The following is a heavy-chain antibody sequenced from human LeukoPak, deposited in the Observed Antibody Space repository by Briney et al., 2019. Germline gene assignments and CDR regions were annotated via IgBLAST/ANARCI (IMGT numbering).Heavy chain of an antibody. CDR2: ISLDGSNK. V-gene: IGHV3-30*18. CDR1: GFTFSSYG. CDR3: AKDGEVSWFGPESY. D-gene: IGHD3-10*01. J-gene: IGHJ4*02. Sequence: GGSLRLSCAASGFTFSSYGMHWVRQVPGKGLEWVALISLDGSNKDYAESVKGRFTISRDSSKNTLYLQMNSLRAEDTAVYYCAKDGEVSWFGPESYWGQGTLVAVSS.